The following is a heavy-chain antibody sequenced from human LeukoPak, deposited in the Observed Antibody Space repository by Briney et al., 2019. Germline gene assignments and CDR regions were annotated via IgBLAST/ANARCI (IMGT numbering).Heavy chain of an antibody. Sequence: GGSLRLSCAASGFTFSSYGMHWVRQAPGKGLEWVSYISSSSSTIYYADSVKGRFTISRDNAKNSLYLQMNSLRAEDTAVYYCARENNWNFFDYWGQGTLVTVSS. J-gene: IGHJ4*02. V-gene: IGHV3-48*01. D-gene: IGHD1-20*01. CDR2: ISSSSSTI. CDR1: GFTFSSYG. CDR3: ARENNWNFFDY.